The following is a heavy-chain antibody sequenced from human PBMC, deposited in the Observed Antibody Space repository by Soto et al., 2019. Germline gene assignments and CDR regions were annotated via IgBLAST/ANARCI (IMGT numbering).Heavy chain of an antibody. CDR2: ISSDSSYI. CDR1: GFTFSSYA. D-gene: IGHD2-2*01. V-gene: IGHV3-21*06. Sequence: GGSLRLSCAASGFTFSSYAMSWVRQAPGKGLEWVSSISSDSSYIYYADSVKGRFTISRDNAKNSMYLQMNSLRAEDTAVYYCARDLTTTSFERYYYYYMDVWGKGTTVTVSS. CDR3: ARDLTTTSFERYYYYYMDV. J-gene: IGHJ6*03.